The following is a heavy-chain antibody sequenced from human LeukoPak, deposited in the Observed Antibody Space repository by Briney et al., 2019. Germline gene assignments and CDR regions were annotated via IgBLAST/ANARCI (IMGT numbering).Heavy chain of an antibody. Sequence: ASVKVSCKASGGTFSSYAISWVGQAPGQGLEWMGGIIPIFGTANYAQKFQGRVTITADESTSTAYMELSSLRSEDTAVYYCARAQLWLLPPGLYYYYGMDVWGQGTTVTVSS. CDR3: ARAQLWLLPPGLYYYYGMDV. J-gene: IGHJ6*02. D-gene: IGHD5-18*01. CDR1: GGTFSSYA. V-gene: IGHV1-69*13. CDR2: IIPIFGTA.